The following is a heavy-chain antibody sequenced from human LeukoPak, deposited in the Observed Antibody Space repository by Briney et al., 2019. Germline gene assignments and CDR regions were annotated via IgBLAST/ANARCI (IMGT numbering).Heavy chain of an antibody. CDR1: GFTFSSYS. CDR2: ISSSSSYI. Sequence: GGSLRLSCAASGFTFSSYSMNWVRQAPGKGLEWVSSISSSSSYIYYADSVKGRFTISRDDAKNSLYLQMNSLRAEDTAVYYCARDIAAAGTFDYWGQGTLVTVSS. V-gene: IGHV3-21*01. CDR3: ARDIAAAGTFDY. J-gene: IGHJ4*02. D-gene: IGHD6-13*01.